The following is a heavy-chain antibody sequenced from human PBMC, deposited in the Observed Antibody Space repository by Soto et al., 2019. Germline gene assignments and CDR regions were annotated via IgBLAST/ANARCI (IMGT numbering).Heavy chain of an antibody. Sequence: GGSLRLSCAASGFTFSSYGMYWVRQAPGKGLEWVAVISYDGSNKYYADSVKGRFTISRDNSKNTLYLQMNSLRAEDTTVYYCAKDPFGGYSYGYYYGMDVWGQGTTVTVSS. D-gene: IGHD5-18*01. J-gene: IGHJ6*02. CDR1: GFTFSSYG. CDR3: AKDPFGGYSYGYYYGMDV. CDR2: ISYDGSNK. V-gene: IGHV3-30*18.